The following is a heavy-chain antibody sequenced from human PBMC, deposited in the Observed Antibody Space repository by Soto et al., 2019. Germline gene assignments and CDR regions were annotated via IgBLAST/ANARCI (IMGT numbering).Heavy chain of an antibody. CDR3: ATVSDYGDYSSDY. J-gene: IGHJ4*02. D-gene: IGHD4-17*01. CDR1: GYTLPELS. CDR2: FDPEDGET. Sequence: ASVKVSCKVPGYTLPELSMHWVRQAPGKGLEWMGGFDPEDGETIYAQKFQGRVTMTEDTSTDTAYMELSSLRSEDTAVYYCATVSDYGDYSSDYWGQGTLVTVSS. V-gene: IGHV1-24*01.